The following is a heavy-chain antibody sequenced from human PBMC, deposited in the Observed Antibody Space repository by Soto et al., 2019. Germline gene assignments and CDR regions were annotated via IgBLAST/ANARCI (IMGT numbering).Heavy chain of an antibody. CDR1: GFTFSSYW. CDR2: VKQDGSEK. V-gene: IGHV3-7*01. Sequence: GGSLRLSCAASGFTFSSYWMSWVRQAPGKGLEWVANVKQDGSEKYYVDSVKGRFTISRDNAKNSLYLQMNSLRAEDTAVYYCARDAYCTNGVCYLFDYWGQGTLVTVSS. D-gene: IGHD2-8*01. CDR3: ARDAYCTNGVCYLFDY. J-gene: IGHJ4*02.